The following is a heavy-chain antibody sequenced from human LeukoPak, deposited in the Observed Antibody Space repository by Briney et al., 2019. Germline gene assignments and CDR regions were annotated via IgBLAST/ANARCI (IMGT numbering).Heavy chain of an antibody. Sequence: ASVTVSCTASGYTFTRYYMHWVRQAPGQGLEWMGWINPNSGGTNYAQNFQGRVTMTRDTSISTAYMEVSRLRSDDTAVYYCAREDSSGYDYWGQGTLVTVSS. CDR1: GYTFTRYY. CDR3: AREDSSGYDY. D-gene: IGHD3-22*01. CDR2: INPNSGGT. J-gene: IGHJ4*02. V-gene: IGHV1-2*02.